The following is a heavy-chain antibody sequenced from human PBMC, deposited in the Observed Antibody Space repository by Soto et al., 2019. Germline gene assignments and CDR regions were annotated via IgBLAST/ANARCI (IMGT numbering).Heavy chain of an antibody. D-gene: IGHD6-19*01. CDR2: IIPRFGTT. Sequence: QVQLVQSGAEVKKPGSSVRVSCKASGDSFSKYTVNWVRQAPRQGLEWMGGIIPRFGTTNYAPTLQGRVKITAHQSMNTVDMELRSLRSEDTVIYYCARGRGVYNSGRPQLDSGGQGTLVPVSS. J-gene: IGHJ4*02. CDR3: ARGRGVYNSGRPQLDS. V-gene: IGHV1-69*01. CDR1: GDSFSKYT.